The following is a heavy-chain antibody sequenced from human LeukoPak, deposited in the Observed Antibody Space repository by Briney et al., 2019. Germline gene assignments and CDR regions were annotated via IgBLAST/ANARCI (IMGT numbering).Heavy chain of an antibody. CDR3: ARKYPDHWFDP. V-gene: IGHV4-30-4*01. J-gene: IGHJ5*02. D-gene: IGHD6-6*01. CDR2: IFYLGST. CDR1: GGSISSGNFY. Sequence: SETLSLTCTVSGGSISSGNFYWSWIRHPPGKGLEWIGYIFYLGSTYYNLSLKSRVTMSVDTSKNQFSLILRSVTAADTAVYYCARKYPDHWFDPWGQGTLVTVSS.